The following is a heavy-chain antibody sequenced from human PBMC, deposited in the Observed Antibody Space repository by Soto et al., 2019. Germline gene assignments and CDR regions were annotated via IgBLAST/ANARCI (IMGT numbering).Heavy chain of an antibody. CDR3: ATDLGVVRGVTHHPREGGMDV. CDR1: GYTFTSYG. CDR2: ISAYNGNT. V-gene: IGHV1-18*01. J-gene: IGHJ6*02. Sequence: ASVKVSCKASGYTFTSYGIGWVRQAPGQGLEWMGWISAYNGNTNYAQKLQGRVTMTTDTSTSTAYMELRSLRSDDTAVYYCATDLGVVRGVTHHPREGGMDVWGQWITVTVSS. D-gene: IGHD3-10*01.